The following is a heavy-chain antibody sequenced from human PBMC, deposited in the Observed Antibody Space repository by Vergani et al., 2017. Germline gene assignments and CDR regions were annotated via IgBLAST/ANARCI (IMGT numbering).Heavy chain of an antibody. J-gene: IGHJ6*02. V-gene: IGHV1-69*02. D-gene: IGHD6-13*01. CDR3: TGGNGTPLVPHDYYYGMDV. CDR2: IIPILGIA. CDR1: GGTFSSYT. Sequence: QVQLVQSGAEVKKPGSSVKVSCKASGGTFSSYTISWVRQAPGQGLEWMGRIIPILGIANYAQKFQGRVTITADESTSTAYMELSSLRSEDTAVYYCTGGNGTPLVPHDYYYGMDVWGQGTTVTVSS.